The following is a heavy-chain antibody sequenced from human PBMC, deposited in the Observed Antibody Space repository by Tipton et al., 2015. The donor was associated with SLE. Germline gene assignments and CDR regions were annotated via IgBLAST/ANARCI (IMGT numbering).Heavy chain of an antibody. CDR3: ARDQRGSGSSLY. CDR1: GDSISSSNW. CDR2: IYHSGST. Sequence: TLSLTCAVSGDSISSSNWWSWVRQPPGKGLEWIGEIYHSGSTSYNPPLKSRVTISVDKTQNQFSLILTSVSAADTAVYYCARDQRGSGSSLYSGQRALFSVSS. D-gene: IGHD1-26*01. J-gene: IGHJ4*02. V-gene: IGHV4-4*02.